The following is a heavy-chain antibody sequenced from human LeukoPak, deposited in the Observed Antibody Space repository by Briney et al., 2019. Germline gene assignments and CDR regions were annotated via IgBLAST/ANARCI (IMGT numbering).Heavy chain of an antibody. CDR1: GFTFSNYA. CDR3: ARGTSDYLTYYFDY. CDR2: ISYDGSNK. D-gene: IGHD4-17*01. J-gene: IGHJ4*02. Sequence: GGSLRLSCAASGFTFSNYAIHWVRQAPGKGLEWVAVISYDGSNKYYADSVKGRFTISRDNSKNTLYLQMNSLRAEDTAVYYCARGTSDYLTYYFDYWGQGTLVTVSS. V-gene: IGHV3-30*04.